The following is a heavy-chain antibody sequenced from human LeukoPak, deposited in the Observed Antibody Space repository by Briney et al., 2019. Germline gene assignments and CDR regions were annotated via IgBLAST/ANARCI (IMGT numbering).Heavy chain of an antibody. V-gene: IGHV1-18*01. CDR2: ISAYNGNT. D-gene: IGHD1-26*01. CDR3: ATGVAYRYSGSYCDY. J-gene: IGHJ4*02. CDR1: GYTFTSYG. Sequence: GASVKVSCKASGYTFTSYGIIWVRQAPGQGLEWMGRISAYNGNTNYAQKLQGRVTMTTDTSTSTAYMELRSLRSDDTAVYYCATGVAYRYSGSYCDYWGQGTLVTVSS.